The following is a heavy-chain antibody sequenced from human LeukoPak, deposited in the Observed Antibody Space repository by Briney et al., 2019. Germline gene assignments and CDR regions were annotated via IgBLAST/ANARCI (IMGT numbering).Heavy chain of an antibody. CDR1: GYTFTSYD. D-gene: IGHD6-13*01. J-gene: IGHJ2*01. Sequence: GASVKVSCKASGYTFTSYDINWVRQATGQGLEWMGWMNPNSGNTGYAQKFQGRVTITRNTSISTAYMELSSLRSEDTAVYYCARVTYSSSWGAKSHIVPFDLWGRGTLVTVSS. CDR2: MNPNSGNT. CDR3: ARVTYSSSWGAKSHIVPFDL. V-gene: IGHV1-8*03.